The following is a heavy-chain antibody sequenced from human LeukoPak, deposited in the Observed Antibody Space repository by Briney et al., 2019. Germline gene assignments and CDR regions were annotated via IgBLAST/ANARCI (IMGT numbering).Heavy chain of an antibody. CDR2: IYYSGTT. CDR1: GGSSSSSNYY. CDR3: ATLHGYNDNHFDY. Sequence: PSETLSLTCAVSGGSSSSSNYYWDWIRQPPGKGLEWIGSIYYSGTTYYNPSLKSRVTVSMDTSKNQFSLKLSSVTAADTAVYYCATLHGYNDNHFDYWGQGTLVTVSS. D-gene: IGHD5-24*01. V-gene: IGHV4-39*01. J-gene: IGHJ4*02.